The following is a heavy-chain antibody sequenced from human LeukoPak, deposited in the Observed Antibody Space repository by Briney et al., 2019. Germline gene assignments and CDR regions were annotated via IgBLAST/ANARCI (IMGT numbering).Heavy chain of an antibody. CDR2: MYPGASDT. CDR3: AASTYGSGSYVAFDS. Sequence: GESLKISCKGSGSSFTNYWIGWVRQLRGKGLEWMGIMYPGASDTRYSPSFQGQITISADKSISTTYLQWSSLKASDTAIYYCAASTYGSGSYVAFDSWGQGTLVSVSS. J-gene: IGHJ4*02. CDR1: GSSFTNYW. D-gene: IGHD3-10*01. V-gene: IGHV5-51*01.